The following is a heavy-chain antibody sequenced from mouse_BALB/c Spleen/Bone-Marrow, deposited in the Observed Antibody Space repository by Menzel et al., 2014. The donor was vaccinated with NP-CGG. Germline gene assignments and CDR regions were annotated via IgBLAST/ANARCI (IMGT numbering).Heavy chain of an antibody. CDR3: AREGLLPYRGFAY. J-gene: IGHJ3*01. V-gene: IGHV2-9*02. CDR2: IWAGGST. CDR1: GFSLTSYG. D-gene: IGHD6-5*01. Sequence: VNVVESGPGLVAPSQSLSITCTVSGFSLTSYGVHWVRQPPGKGLEWLGVIWAGGSTNYNSALMSRLSISKDNSKSQVFLKMNSLQTDDTAMYYCAREGLLPYRGFAYWGQGTLVTVSA.